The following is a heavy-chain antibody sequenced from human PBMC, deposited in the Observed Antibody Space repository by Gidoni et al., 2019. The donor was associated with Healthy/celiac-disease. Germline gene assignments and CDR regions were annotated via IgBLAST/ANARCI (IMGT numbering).Heavy chain of an antibody. D-gene: IGHD2-15*01. V-gene: IGHV4-39*01. CDR3: ARHARGIVVVVAATPFDY. CDR1: GGSISSSSYY. J-gene: IGHJ4*02. CDR2: IYYSGST. Sequence: QLQLQESGPGLVKPSETLSLTCTVSGGSISSSSYYWGWIRQPPGKGLEWIGSIYYSGSTYYNPSLKSRVTISVDTSKNQFSLKLSSVTAADTAVYYCARHARGIVVVVAATPFDYWGQGTLVTVSS.